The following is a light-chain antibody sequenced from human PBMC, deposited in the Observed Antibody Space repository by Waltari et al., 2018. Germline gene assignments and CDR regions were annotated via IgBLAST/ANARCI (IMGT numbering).Light chain of an antibody. J-gene: IGKJ2*01. Sequence: DIVMTQTPLSLSVTPGQPASISCKSSQRLLHSDGKTYLYWYLQKTGQSPHPLFYEVSSRLSGVPDRFIGSGSGTDFTRKISRVEAEDVGVYYCMQGIHLYTFGQGTKLEIK. V-gene: IGKV2-29*02. CDR2: EVS. CDR3: MQGIHLYT. CDR1: QRLLHSDGKTY.